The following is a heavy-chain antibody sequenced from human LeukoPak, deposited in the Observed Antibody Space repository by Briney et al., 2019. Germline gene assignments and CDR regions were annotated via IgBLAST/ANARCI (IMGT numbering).Heavy chain of an antibody. CDR2: IYYSGST. D-gene: IGHD6-13*01. J-gene: IGHJ5*02. CDR1: GGSISSYY. CDR3: ARDYSSSWPANWDWFDP. Sequence: SETLSLTCTVSGGSISSYYWSWIRQPPGKGLEWIGYIYYSGSTNYNPSLKSRVTISVDTSKNQFSLKLSSVTAADTAVYYCARDYSSSWPANWDWFDPWGQGTLVTVSS. V-gene: IGHV4-59*01.